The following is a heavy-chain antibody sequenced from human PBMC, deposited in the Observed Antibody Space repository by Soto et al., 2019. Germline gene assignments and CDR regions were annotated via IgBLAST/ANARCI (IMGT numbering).Heavy chain of an antibody. V-gene: IGHV4-34*01. D-gene: IGHD3-10*01. CDR1: GTSFSGYY. J-gene: IGHJ6*03. CDR3: ARGPYGSGIRSPYYNYYMDV. CDR2: ISHSGST. Sequence: SETLSLTCAVYGTSFSGYYWSWIRQPPGKGLEWIGEISHSGSTNYNPSLKSRVIISLDTSKAQFSLKLSSVSAADTAVYYCARGPYGSGIRSPYYNYYMDVWGKGTTVT.